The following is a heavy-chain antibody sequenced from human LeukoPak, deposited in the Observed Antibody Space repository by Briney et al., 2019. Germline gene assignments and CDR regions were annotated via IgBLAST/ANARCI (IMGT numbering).Heavy chain of an antibody. V-gene: IGHV1-8*01. Sequence: GASVKVSCKASGYTFTSYDINWVRQATGQGLEWMGWMNPNSGNTGYAQKFQGRVTMTRNTSISTAYMELSSLRSEDTAVYYCARGSPGWIQAWLMGDYWGQGTLVTVSS. CDR3: ARGSPGWIQAWLMGDY. J-gene: IGHJ4*02. CDR2: MNPNSGNT. CDR1: GYTFTSYD. D-gene: IGHD5-18*01.